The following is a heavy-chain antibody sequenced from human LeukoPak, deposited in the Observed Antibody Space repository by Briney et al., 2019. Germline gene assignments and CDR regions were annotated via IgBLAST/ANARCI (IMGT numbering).Heavy chain of an antibody. CDR2: ISGSGGRT. D-gene: IGHD3-10*01. CDR1: GFTSSSHA. J-gene: IGHJ6*04. V-gene: IGHV3-23*01. CDR3: TKDQGLLWFGELNV. Sequence: PGGSLRLSCAASGFTSSSHAMSWVRQAPGKGLEWVSAISGSGGRTYYADSVKGRFTSSRDNSKNMVSLQMNSLRAEDTAVYYCTKDQGLLWFGELNVWGKGATVTVSS.